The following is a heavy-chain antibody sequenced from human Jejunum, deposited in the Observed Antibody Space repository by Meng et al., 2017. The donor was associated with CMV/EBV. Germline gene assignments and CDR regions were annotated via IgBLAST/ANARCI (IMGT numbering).Heavy chain of an antibody. CDR1: GYTFTSYG. CDR3: ARGVVTMTRYYFDY. CDR2: ISTYNGNT. Sequence: GYTFTSYGISWMRQAPGQGLEWMGWISTYNGNTHYAQKLQGRATMTTDTSTSTAYMEVRSLKSDDTAVYYCARGVVTMTRYYFDYWGQGTLVTVSS. D-gene: IGHD2-21*02. J-gene: IGHJ4*02. V-gene: IGHV1-18*01.